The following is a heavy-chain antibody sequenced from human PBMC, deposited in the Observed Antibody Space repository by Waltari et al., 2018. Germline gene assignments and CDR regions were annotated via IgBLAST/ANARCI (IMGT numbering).Heavy chain of an antibody. D-gene: IGHD3-3*01. J-gene: IGHJ3*02. Sequence: QVQLQESVPGLVKPSETLSLTCTVSGASFSSYYWNWIRQPPGTGLEWIGDIDYSGSTNDNPSLKSRVTISVDASNNRFSLRLKSVTAADTAVYYCAREAIGRGYRHDAFDIWGQGTMVTVSS. V-gene: IGHV4-59*01. CDR2: IDYSGST. CDR1: GASFSSYY. CDR3: AREAIGRGYRHDAFDI.